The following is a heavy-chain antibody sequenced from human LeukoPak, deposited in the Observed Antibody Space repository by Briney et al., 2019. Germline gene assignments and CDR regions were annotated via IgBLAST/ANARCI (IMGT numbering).Heavy chain of an antibody. CDR3: ARVAQVQYHFDF. Sequence: PGGSLRLSCSASGFTFSSYAMHWVRQAPGKGLEYVSAISSNGGSTYYADSVKGRFTISRDNSKNTLYLQMNSLRAEDTAVYYCARVAQVQYHFDFWGQGTLVTVSS. CDR2: ISSNGGST. J-gene: IGHJ4*02. D-gene: IGHD2-2*01. CDR1: GFTFSSYA. V-gene: IGHV3-64*04.